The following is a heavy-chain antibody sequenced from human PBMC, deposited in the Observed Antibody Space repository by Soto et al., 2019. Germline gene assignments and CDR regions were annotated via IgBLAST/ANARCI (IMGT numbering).Heavy chain of an antibody. CDR1: GGTFSRYA. J-gene: IGHJ4*02. CDR3: ARDATLYDSSGYYYVY. D-gene: IGHD3-22*01. CDR2: IIPIFGTA. V-gene: IGHV1-69*13. Sequence: SSVKGSCKASGGTFSRYAISWVRQEPGQGLEWMGGIIPIFGTANYAQKFQGRVTITADESTRTAYMELSSLRSEDTAMYYCARDATLYDSSGYYYVYWGQGTLVTVSS.